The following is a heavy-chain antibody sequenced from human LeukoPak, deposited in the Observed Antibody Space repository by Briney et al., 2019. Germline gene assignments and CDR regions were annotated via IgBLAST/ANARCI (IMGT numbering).Heavy chain of an antibody. CDR2: IGGSGGRT. J-gene: IGHJ6*03. D-gene: IGHD1-7*01. CDR1: GFTFSSYA. V-gene: IGHV3-23*01. Sequence: GGSLRLSCAASGFTFSSYAMSWVRQAPGKGLEWVSAIGGSGGRTYYADSVKGRFTISRDNSKNTLYLQMNSLRGEDTALYYCARGGTRTYYYYMDVWGKGTTVTISS. CDR3: ARGGTRTYYYYMDV.